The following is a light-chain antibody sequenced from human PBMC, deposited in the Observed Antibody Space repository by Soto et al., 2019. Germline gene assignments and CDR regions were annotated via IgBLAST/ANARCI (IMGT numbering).Light chain of an antibody. V-gene: IGKV1-27*01. CDR3: QRYNSAPWT. Sequence: DIQMTQSPSSLSASVGDRVIVTCRASQDIGNYLAWYQQKPGKVPKLLIYAASTLQSGVPSRFSGSGSGTDFTLSISSLQPEDVATYYCQRYNSAPWTFGQGTKVDIK. CDR1: QDIGNY. CDR2: AAS. J-gene: IGKJ1*01.